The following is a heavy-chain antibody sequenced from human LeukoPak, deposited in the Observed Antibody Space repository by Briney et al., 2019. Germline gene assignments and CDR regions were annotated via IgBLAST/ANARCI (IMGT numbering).Heavy chain of an antibody. Sequence: SETLSLTCAVYGGSLSGCYWSWIRQPPGKGLEWIGEINHSGNTNYNPSLKSRVTMSIDTSKNHFYLKLSSVTAADTAVYYCARQGSGSSYYYYTFPYWGQGTLVTVSS. CDR1: GGSLSGCY. CDR2: INHSGNT. J-gene: IGHJ4*02. D-gene: IGHD1-26*01. CDR3: ARQGSGSSYYYYTFPY. V-gene: IGHV4-34*01.